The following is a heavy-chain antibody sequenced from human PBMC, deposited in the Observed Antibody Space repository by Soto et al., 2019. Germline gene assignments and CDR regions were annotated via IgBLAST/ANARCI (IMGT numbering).Heavy chain of an antibody. CDR3: ARDKNYYDSGGYYPGAFDI. CDR2: ISSSGSTI. D-gene: IGHD3-22*01. J-gene: IGHJ3*02. CDR1: GFTFSSYE. Sequence: GGSLRLSCAASGFTFSSYEMNWVRQAPGKGLEWVSYISSSGSTIYYADSVKGRFTISRDNAKNSLYLQMNSLRAEDTAVYYCARDKNYYDSGGYYPGAFDIWGQGTMVTVSS. V-gene: IGHV3-48*03.